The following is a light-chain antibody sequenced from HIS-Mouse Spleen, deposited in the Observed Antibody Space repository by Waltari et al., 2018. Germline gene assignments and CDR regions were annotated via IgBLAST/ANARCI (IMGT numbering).Light chain of an antibody. CDR3: QQSYSTPRT. CDR2: AAS. Sequence: DIQMTQSPSSLSASVGDRVTITCRASQSISSYLNWYQQKQGKAPKLRIYAASSLQSGVTSRFSGSGSGTDFTLTSSSLQPEDFATYYCQQSYSTPRTFGQGTKVEIK. CDR1: QSISSY. V-gene: IGKV1-39*01. J-gene: IGKJ1*01.